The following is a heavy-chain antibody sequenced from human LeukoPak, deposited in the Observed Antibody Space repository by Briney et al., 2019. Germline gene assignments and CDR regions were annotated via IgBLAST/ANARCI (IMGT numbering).Heavy chain of an antibody. D-gene: IGHD3-16*01. CDR3: ARVRFGYGGFDP. CDR1: GGSISSYY. Sequence: SETLSPTCTVSGGSISSYYWSWIRQPPGMGLDWIGYIYYSGSTNYNPSLKSRVTISVDTSKNQFSLKLTSVTAADTAVYYCARVRFGYGGFDPWGQGTLVTVSS. V-gene: IGHV4-59*01. J-gene: IGHJ5*02. CDR2: IYYSGST.